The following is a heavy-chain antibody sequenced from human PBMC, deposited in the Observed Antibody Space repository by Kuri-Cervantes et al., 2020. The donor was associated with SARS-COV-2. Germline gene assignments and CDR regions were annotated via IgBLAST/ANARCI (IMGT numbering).Heavy chain of an antibody. Sequence: SETLSLTCTVSGGSISSDYWSWIRQPPGKGLEWIGYIYYRGSTNYNPSLTSQVTISVETSKNQLSLKLGSLTAADTAVYFCASEKGYYYYGMDVWGQGTTVTVSS. CDR2: IYYRGST. V-gene: IGHV4-59*01. J-gene: IGHJ6*02. CDR3: ASEKGYYYYGMDV. CDR1: GGSISSDY.